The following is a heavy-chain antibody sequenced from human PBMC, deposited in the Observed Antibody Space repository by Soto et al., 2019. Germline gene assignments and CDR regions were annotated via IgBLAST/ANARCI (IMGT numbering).Heavy chain of an antibody. CDR3: ARDYGVGAAFDP. D-gene: IGHD1-26*01. V-gene: IGHV1-2*02. Sequence: ASVKVSCKASGYTFTGYYMHWVRQAPGQGLEWMGWINPNSGGTNYAQKFQGRVTMTRDTSISTAYMELSRLRSDDTAVYYCARDYGVGAAFDPWGQGTLVTVSS. CDR2: INPNSGGT. J-gene: IGHJ5*02. CDR1: GYTFTGYY.